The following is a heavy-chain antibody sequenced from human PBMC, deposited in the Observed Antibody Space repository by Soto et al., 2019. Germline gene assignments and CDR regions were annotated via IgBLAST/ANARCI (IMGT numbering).Heavy chain of an antibody. D-gene: IGHD2-2*01. CDR3: ARVSIVVSAALTTYDP. CDR2: ISAHNGDT. V-gene: IGHV1-18*04. CDR1: GYTFNSYG. Sequence: QVQLVQSGGEVKKPGASVRVSCKASGYTFNSYGVSWLRQAPGQGLEWVGWISAHNGDTKYAQKFQGRITMTTDTSTSTIYMELRSLRSDDTAFYSCARVSIVVSAALTTYDPWGQGPLVTVSS. J-gene: IGHJ5*02.